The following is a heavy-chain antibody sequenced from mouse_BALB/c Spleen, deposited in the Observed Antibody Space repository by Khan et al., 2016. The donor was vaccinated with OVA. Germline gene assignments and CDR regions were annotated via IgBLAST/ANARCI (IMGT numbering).Heavy chain of an antibody. CDR1: GYSFTGYY. D-gene: IGHD2-14*01. CDR3: ARGYDFFAY. Sequence: EVQLQQSGPDLVKPGASVKMSCKASGYSFTGYYMNWVKQSHGKSLECIGRVNPNTGNTNYNQKFRGKAILIVDTSSCTAYMELRSLTSDDAAVYYCARGYDFFAYWGQGTLVTVSA. V-gene: IGHV1-26*01. CDR2: VNPNTGNT. J-gene: IGHJ3*01.